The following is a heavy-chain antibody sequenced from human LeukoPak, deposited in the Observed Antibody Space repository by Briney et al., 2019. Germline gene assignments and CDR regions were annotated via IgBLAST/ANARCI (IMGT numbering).Heavy chain of an antibody. D-gene: IGHD5-12*01. CDR1: GFTVSGNY. J-gene: IGHJ5*01. CDR3: ARGFGYSSRQFES. CDR2: IFSGGDT. Sequence: GGSLRLSCAASGFTVSGNYMSWVRQAPGKGLECVAVIFSGGDTYYADSVKGRFTISRDNAKNFLYLQTDNLTVEDTAVYFCARGFGYSSRQFESWGQGTQVTVSS. V-gene: IGHV3-53*01.